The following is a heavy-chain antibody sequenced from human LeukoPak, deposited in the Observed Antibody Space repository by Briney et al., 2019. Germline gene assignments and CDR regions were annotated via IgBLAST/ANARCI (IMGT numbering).Heavy chain of an antibody. D-gene: IGHD2-8*01. J-gene: IGHJ4*02. CDR2: INHSGST. V-gene: IGHV4-34*01. CDR3: ARRDVLMVYASGY. CDR1: GGSFSGYY. Sequence: SETLSLTCAVYGGSFSGYYWSWIRQPPGKGLEWIGEINHSGSTNYNPSLKSRVTISVDTSKNQFSLKLSSVTAADTAVYYCARRDVLMVYASGYWGQGTLVTVSS.